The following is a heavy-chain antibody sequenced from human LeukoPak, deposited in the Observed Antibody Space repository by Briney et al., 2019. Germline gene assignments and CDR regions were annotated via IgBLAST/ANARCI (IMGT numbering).Heavy chain of an antibody. D-gene: IGHD7-27*01. J-gene: IGHJ4*01. CDR3: ATLNWESPDY. CDR1: GFTFSNFW. CDR2: INQDGSEK. V-gene: IGHV3-7*01. Sequence: GGSLRLSCAGYGFTFSNFWMNWVRQAPGKGLEWVANINQDGSEKYYADSVKGRFTLSRDNAENSVYLQMNNLRLEETAVYYCATLNWESPDYWGQGTQVTVSS.